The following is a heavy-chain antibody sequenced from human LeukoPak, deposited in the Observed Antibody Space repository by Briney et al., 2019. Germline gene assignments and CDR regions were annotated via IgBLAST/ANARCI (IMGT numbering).Heavy chain of an antibody. CDR3: AKSGTYCSSTSCYGNYYYYYMDV. CDR1: GLTFTSYA. Sequence: GRSATLSCAASGLTFTSYAMSWVRQAPGKGLEWVSAISDCGGSTYYADSVKGRFTISRDNSKNTLYLQMNSLRAEDTAVYYCAKSGTYCSSTSCYGNYYYYYMDVWGKGTKVTDSS. J-gene: IGHJ6*03. CDR2: ISDCGGST. D-gene: IGHD2-2*01. V-gene: IGHV3-23*01.